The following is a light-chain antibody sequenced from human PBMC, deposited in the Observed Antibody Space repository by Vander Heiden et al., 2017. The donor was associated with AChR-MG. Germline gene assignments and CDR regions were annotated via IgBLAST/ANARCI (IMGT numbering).Light chain of an antibody. V-gene: IGKV3-11*01. Sequence: LVLTQYPATLSLSPGDRPTLHCRASQSVSSYLAWYQQKPGQAPRLLIYDASDRATGIPARFSGSGSGTDFTLTISSLEPEDFAVYYCQQRSNCPYTFGQGTKLEIK. CDR1: QSVSSY. CDR2: DAS. CDR3: QQRSNCPYT. J-gene: IGKJ2*01.